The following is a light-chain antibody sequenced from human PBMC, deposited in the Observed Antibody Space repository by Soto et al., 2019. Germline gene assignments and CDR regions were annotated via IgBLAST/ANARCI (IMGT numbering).Light chain of an antibody. J-gene: IGLJ3*02. CDR2: EVS. CDR3: AAWDDSLSAWV. CDR1: SSDVGAYSY. V-gene: IGLV2-14*01. Sequence: QSALTQPASVSGSPGQSITISCTGTSSDVGAYSYVSWYQQHPGKAPKLMIYEVSNRPSGVSNRFSGSRSGNTASLTISGLQAEDEADYFCAAWDDSLSAWVFGGGTKLTVL.